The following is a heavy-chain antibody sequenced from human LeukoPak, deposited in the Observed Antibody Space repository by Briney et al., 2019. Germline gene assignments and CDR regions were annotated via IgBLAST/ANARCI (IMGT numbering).Heavy chain of an antibody. CDR1: GFDFSSNW. J-gene: IGHJ4*02. D-gene: IGHD2-15*01. V-gene: IGHV3-74*01. Sequence: GGSLRLSCAASGFDFSSNWMHWVRHAPGKGPVWVSRISGDGSSILYADSVKGRFTISRDNAKNSLYVQMNSLRADDSAVYYCARSSSGVYIQWGQGTLVTVSS. CDR3: ARSSSGVYIQ. CDR2: ISGDGSSI.